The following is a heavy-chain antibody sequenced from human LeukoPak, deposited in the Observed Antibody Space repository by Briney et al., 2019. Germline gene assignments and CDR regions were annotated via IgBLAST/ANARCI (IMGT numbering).Heavy chain of an antibody. D-gene: IGHD3-22*01. CDR2: LSSSSSYI. Sequence: GVLRLSCAGSGFTFSSYSMKWGRQAPGEGGGWGSTLSSSSSYIYYADSVKGRFTISRDNAKNTLYLQMNSLRAEDTAVYYCARDLGRYYDTSDNWFDPWGQGTLVTVSS. CDR3: ARDLGRYYDTSDNWFDP. CDR1: GFTFSSYS. J-gene: IGHJ5*02. V-gene: IGHV3-21*01.